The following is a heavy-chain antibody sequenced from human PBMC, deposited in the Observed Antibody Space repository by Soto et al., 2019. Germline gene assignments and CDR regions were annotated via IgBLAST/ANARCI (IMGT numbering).Heavy chain of an antibody. D-gene: IGHD3-22*01. Sequence: QVQLVESGGGVVQPGRSLRLSCAASGFTFSSYGMHWVRQAPGKGLEWVAVIWYDGSNKYYADSVKGRFTISRDNSKNTLYLQMNSLRAEDRAVYYCARDDYDSSGYPDYWGQGTLVTVFS. V-gene: IGHV3-33*01. CDR3: ARDDYDSSGYPDY. CDR2: IWYDGSNK. J-gene: IGHJ4*02. CDR1: GFTFSSYG.